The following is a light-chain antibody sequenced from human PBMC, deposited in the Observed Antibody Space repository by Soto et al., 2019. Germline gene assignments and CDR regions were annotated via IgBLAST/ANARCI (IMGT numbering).Light chain of an antibody. CDR2: DAS. V-gene: IGKV3-11*01. CDR1: ESLSWY. Sequence: EIVFTQCPATLYLSPGERAALSCRASESLSWYFAWYAQTPGQAPRLLIYDASNRATGIPPRFSGSGAGTDCTLTISSLEPEDFEVDFCQQRGNWTPTFGGGTKVDIK. J-gene: IGKJ4*01. CDR3: QQRGNWTPT.